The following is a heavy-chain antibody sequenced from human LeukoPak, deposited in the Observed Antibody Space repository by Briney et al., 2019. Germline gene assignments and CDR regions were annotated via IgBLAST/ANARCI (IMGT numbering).Heavy chain of an antibody. CDR2: IPSTSSTI. CDR1: VFSSSSFG. J-gene: IGHJ4*02. D-gene: IGHD5/OR15-5a*01. CDR3: ARSLSTDFDH. Sequence: GGSLRLSCAASVFSSSSFGRNWVRHAPGGELGWVSYIPSTSSTIYYAGSVKGRFTISRDNAKNSLYLQMNSLRVEETAVYYCARSLSTDFDHWGQGTLVTVSS. V-gene: IGHV3-48*01.